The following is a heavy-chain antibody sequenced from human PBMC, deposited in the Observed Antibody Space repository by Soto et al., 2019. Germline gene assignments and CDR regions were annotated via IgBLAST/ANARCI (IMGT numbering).Heavy chain of an antibody. J-gene: IGHJ5*02. CDR3: ARGYSSSSPWFDP. D-gene: IGHD6-6*01. V-gene: IGHV4-59*01. CDR2: IYYSGST. Sequence: SETLSLTCTVSGGSISSYYWSWIRQPPGKGLEWIGYIYYSGSTNYNPSLKSRVTISVDTSKNQFSLKLSSVTAADTAVYYCARGYSSSSPWFDPWGQGTLVTVSS. CDR1: GGSISSYY.